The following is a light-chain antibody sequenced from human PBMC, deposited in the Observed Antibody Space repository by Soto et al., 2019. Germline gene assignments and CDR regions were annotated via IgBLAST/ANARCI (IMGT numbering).Light chain of an antibody. CDR1: QYISSY. Sequence: DIQMTQSPSSLSASVGDRVTITCRASQYISSYLNWYQQKPGKAPNLLIYGASSLQRGVPSRFSGSGSGTDFTLTISSLQPEDFATYYCQQSYTTPRTFGQGTKVEIK. V-gene: IGKV1-39*01. J-gene: IGKJ1*01. CDR2: GAS. CDR3: QQSYTTPRT.